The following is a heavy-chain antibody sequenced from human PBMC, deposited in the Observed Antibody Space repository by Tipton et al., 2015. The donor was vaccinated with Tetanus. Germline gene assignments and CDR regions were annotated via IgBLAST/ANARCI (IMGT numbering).Heavy chain of an antibody. Sequence: TLSLTCSVSGTSVRSFYWSWIRQSPGKAPEWIGYSYYVGSPNHNPSLKGRVSISRDTSTNQFSLKLSSVTAADTAVYYCARDRGVTSPFGSYYYGMDVWGQGTTVTVSS. V-gene: IGHV4-59*02. J-gene: IGHJ6*02. CDR3: ARDRGVTSPFGSYYYGMDV. CDR2: SYYVGSP. D-gene: IGHD2-21*02. CDR1: GTSVRSFY.